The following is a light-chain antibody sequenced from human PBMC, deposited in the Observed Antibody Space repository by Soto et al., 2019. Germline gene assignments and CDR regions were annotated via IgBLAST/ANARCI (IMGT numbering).Light chain of an antibody. Sequence: DIQMTQSPSSLSASVGDSVTITFRASQSISDYVNWYQQKPGKSPKLLIYVASSLQSGVPSRFSGSGSATDFTLTISSLEPEDFEVYYCQHRSIWPVSFGQGTRLEIK. CDR3: QHRSIWPVS. CDR2: VAS. V-gene: IGKV1-39*01. J-gene: IGKJ5*01. CDR1: QSISDY.